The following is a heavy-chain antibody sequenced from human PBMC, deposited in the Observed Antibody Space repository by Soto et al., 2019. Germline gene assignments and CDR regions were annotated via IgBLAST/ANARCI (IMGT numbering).Heavy chain of an antibody. V-gene: IGHV1-18*01. J-gene: IGHJ4*02. Sequence: QVHLVQSGAEVKKPGASVKVSCKGSGYAFTTYGITWVRLAPGQGLEWMGWISAHNGNTNYAQKLQGRVTVTRDTSTSTAYMELRSLRSADTAVYYFARGGYGDYWGQGALVTVPS. D-gene: IGHD1-1*01. CDR2: ISAHNGNT. CDR1: GYAFTTYG. CDR3: ARGGYGDY.